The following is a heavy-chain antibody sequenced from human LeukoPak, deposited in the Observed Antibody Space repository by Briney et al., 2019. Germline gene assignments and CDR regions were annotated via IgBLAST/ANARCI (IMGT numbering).Heavy chain of an antibody. V-gene: IGHV4-34*01. J-gene: IGHJ4*02. D-gene: IGHD3-22*01. CDR3: ARGTVHDSSGYLYYFDY. CDR1: GGSFSGYS. CDR2: INHSGST. Sequence: PSETLSLTCAVYGGSFSGYSWSWIRQPPRKGLEWIGEINHSGSTNYNPSLKSRVTISVDMFKNQFSLKLSSVTAADTAVYYCARGTVHDSSGYLYYFDYWGQGTLVTVPS.